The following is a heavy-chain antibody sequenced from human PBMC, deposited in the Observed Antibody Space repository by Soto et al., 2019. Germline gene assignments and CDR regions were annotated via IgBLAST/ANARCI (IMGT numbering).Heavy chain of an antibody. D-gene: IGHD5-18*01. CDR1: WFSLKARGMC. CDR3: ARMRGSYISPLDS. V-gene: IGHV2-70*13. CDR2: IAWDGDK. Sequence: GSGPTLVNPTQTLTLTCTFSWFSLKARGMCLAWIRQPPGRALEWLATIAWDGDKCYTSSLATRLTTSKANSKNQVALKMTNMHTVDTGPYFCARMRGSYISPLDSWGQGALVTVSS. J-gene: IGHJ4*02.